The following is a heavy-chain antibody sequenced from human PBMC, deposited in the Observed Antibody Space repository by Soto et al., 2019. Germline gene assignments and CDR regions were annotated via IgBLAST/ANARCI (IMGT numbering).Heavy chain of an antibody. CDR1: GFTFSGAW. CDR3: TWKGATFDY. CDR2: IRSKTSGGTA. V-gene: IGHV3-15*01. D-gene: IGHD1-26*01. Sequence: EVQLVESGGGLVRPGESLRLSCAASGFTFSGAWMNWVRQPPGKGLEWVGLIRSKTSGGTADYAAPVKGRFTVSRDDSKNTLYLQMNSLKTEDTAMYYCTWKGATFDYWGKGTLVTVSS. J-gene: IGHJ4*02.